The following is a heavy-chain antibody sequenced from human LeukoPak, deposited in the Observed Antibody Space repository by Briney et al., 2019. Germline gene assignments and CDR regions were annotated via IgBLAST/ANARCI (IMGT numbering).Heavy chain of an antibody. CDR3: ARATYYYDSSGYYFDY. Sequence: ASVKVSCKASGYTFTSYDINWGRQANGQGLEWMGWMNPNSDNTGYAQKFQGRVTMTRNTSISTAYMELSSLRSEDTAVYYCARATYYYDSSGYYFDYWGQGTLVTVSS. CDR1: GYTFTSYD. CDR2: MNPNSDNT. J-gene: IGHJ4*02. D-gene: IGHD3-22*01. V-gene: IGHV1-8*01.